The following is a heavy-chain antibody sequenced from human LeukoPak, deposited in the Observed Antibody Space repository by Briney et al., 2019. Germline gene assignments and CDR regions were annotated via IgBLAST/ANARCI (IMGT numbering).Heavy chain of an antibody. CDR1: GGTFSSYA. Sequence: SVKVSCKASGGTFSSYAISWVRQAPGQGLEWMGGIIPIFGTANYAQKFQGRVTITTDESTSTAYMELRSLRSDDTAVYYCASGGKGTSPPDYWGQGTLVTVSS. D-gene: IGHD1-7*01. CDR2: IIPIFGTA. V-gene: IGHV1-69*05. J-gene: IGHJ4*02. CDR3: ASGGKGTSPPDY.